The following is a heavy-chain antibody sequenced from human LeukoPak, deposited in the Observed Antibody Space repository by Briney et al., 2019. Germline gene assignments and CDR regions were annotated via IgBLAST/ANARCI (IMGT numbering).Heavy chain of an antibody. CDR3: ARARSTVTTRRGWLDP. J-gene: IGHJ5*02. Sequence: ASVKVSCKASGYTFTSYYMHWVRQAPGQGLEWMGIINPSGGSTSYAQKFQGRVTMTRDTSTSTVYMELSSLRSEDTAVYYCARARSTVTTRRGWLDPWGQGTLVTVSS. D-gene: IGHD4-17*01. CDR1: GYTFTSYY. CDR2: INPSGGST. V-gene: IGHV1-46*01.